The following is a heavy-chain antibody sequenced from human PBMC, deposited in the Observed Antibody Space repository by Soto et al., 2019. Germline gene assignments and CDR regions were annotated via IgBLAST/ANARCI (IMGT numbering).Heavy chain of an antibody. CDR2: ISGSGGST. CDR1: GFTFSSYA. CDR3: AKDGDYYYDSSGYPENYYYYYGMDV. V-gene: IGHV3-23*01. J-gene: IGHJ6*02. D-gene: IGHD3-22*01. Sequence: GGSLRLSCAASGFTFSSYAMSWVRQAPGKGLEWVSAISGSGGSTYYADSVKGRFTISRDNSKNTLYLQMNSLRAEDTAVYYCAKDGDYYYDSSGYPENYYYYYGMDVWGQGTTVTVSS.